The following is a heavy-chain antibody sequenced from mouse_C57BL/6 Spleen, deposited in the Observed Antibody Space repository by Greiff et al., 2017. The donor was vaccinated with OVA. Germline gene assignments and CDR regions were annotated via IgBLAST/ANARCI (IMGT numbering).Heavy chain of an antibody. CDR1: GFTFSDYG. Sequence: VQLKQSGGGLVKPGGSLKLSCAASGFTFSDYGMHWVRQAPEKGLEWVAYISSGSSTIYYADTVKGRFTISRDNAKNTLFLQMTSLRSEDTAMYYCARERDDYDDYYAMDYWGQGTSVTVSS. V-gene: IGHV5-17*01. CDR3: ARERDDYDDYYAMDY. CDR2: ISSGSSTI. J-gene: IGHJ4*01. D-gene: IGHD2-4*01.